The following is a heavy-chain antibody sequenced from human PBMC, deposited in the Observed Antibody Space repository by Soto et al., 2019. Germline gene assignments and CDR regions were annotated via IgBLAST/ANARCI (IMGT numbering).Heavy chain of an antibody. V-gene: IGHV1-69*01. Sequence: QVQLVQSGAEVKKPGSSVKVSCKASGGTFSSYAISWVRQAPGQGLEWMGGIIPIFGTANYAQKFQGRVTITADESTSTAYMELSSLRSEDTAVYYCARDRGTTVVTSYYDYGMDVWGQGTTVTVSS. J-gene: IGHJ6*02. CDR3: ARDRGTTVVTSYYDYGMDV. D-gene: IGHD4-17*01. CDR2: IIPIFGTA. CDR1: GGTFSSYA.